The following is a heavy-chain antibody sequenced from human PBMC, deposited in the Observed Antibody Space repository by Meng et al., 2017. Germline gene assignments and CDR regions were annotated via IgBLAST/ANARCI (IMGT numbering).Heavy chain of an antibody. Sequence: ASVKVSCKASGYTFTGYYMHWVRQAPGQGLEWMGWINPNSGGTNYAQKFQGRVTMTRDTSISTAYMELSRLRSDDTAVYYCARSDWGPGDYYDSEAKYYYYYGMDVWGQGTTVTVSS. CDR3: ARSDWGPGDYYDSEAKYYYYYGMDV. J-gene: IGHJ6*02. V-gene: IGHV1-2*02. CDR1: GYTFTGYY. CDR2: INPNSGGT. D-gene: IGHD3-10*01.